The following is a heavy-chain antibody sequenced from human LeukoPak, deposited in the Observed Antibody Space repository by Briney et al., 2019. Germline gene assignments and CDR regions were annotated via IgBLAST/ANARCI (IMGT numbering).Heavy chain of an antibody. CDR2: IYYSGST. J-gene: IGHJ2*01. CDR1: GGSISSYY. Sequence: SETLSLTCTVSGGSISSYYWSWIRQPPGKGLEWIGYIYYSGSTNYNPSLKSRVTISVDTSKNQFSLKLSSVTAADTAVYYCARVPYNWNYAYFHLWGRGTLVTVSS. D-gene: IGHD1-7*01. CDR3: ARVPYNWNYAYFHL. V-gene: IGHV4-59*08.